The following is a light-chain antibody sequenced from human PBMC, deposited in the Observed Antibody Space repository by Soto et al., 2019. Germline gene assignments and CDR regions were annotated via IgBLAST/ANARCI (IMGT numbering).Light chain of an antibody. V-gene: IGKV1-39*01. Sequence: DIQMTQSPSSLSASVGDRVTITCRASQSISSYLNWYQQKPGKAPKLLIYTASSLQSGVPSRFSGSGSGTDFTLTTSSLQPEDFATYYCQQSYSPPPITFGQGTRLAI. J-gene: IGKJ5*01. CDR2: TAS. CDR3: QQSYSPPPIT. CDR1: QSISSY.